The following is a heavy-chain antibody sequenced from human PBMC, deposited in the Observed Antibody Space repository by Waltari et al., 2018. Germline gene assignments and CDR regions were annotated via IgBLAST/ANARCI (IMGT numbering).Heavy chain of an antibody. CDR2: ITSSSSTT. CDR1: GFAFSPSI. J-gene: IGHJ5*02. CDR3: ARDPYDSSGYYYPSWFDP. D-gene: IGHD3-22*01. Sequence: EVQLLESGGGLVQPGWSLRLSCSSSGFAFSPSIMNRVRRAPGKGLEWVSYITSSSSTTHYADSVKGRFTISRDNAQNSLYLQMSSLRAEDTAVYYCARDPYDSSGYYYPSWFDPWGQGTLVIVSS. V-gene: IGHV3-48*04.